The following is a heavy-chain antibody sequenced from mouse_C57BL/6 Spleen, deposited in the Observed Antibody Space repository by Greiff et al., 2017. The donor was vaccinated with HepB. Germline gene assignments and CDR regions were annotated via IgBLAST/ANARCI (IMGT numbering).Heavy chain of an antibody. CDR2: IDPSDSYT. V-gene: IGHV1-69*01. CDR1: GYTFTSYW. CDR3: APSTVVADYYAMDY. J-gene: IGHJ4*01. D-gene: IGHD1-1*01. Sequence: VQLQQPGAELVMPGASVKLSCKASGYTFTSYWMHWVKQRPGQGLEWIGEIDPSDSYTNYNQKFKGKSTLTVDKSSSTAYMQLSSLTSEDSAVYYCAPSTVVADYYAMDYWGQGTSVTVSS.